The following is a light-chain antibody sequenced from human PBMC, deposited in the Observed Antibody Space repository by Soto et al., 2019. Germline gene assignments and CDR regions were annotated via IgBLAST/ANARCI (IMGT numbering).Light chain of an antibody. CDR2: QAS. Sequence: DIQLTQSPSSLSASVGDRVTITCRASQSVSSWLAWYQQRPGKAPKLLIYQASSLQSGVPSRFSGSGSGTEFSLTISSLQPDDFATYYCQHYNSYPWTFGQGTKVDIK. J-gene: IGKJ1*01. CDR1: QSVSSW. CDR3: QHYNSYPWT. V-gene: IGKV1-5*03.